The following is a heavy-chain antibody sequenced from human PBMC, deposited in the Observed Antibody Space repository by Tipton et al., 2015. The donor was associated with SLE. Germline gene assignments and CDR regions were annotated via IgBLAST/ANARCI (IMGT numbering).Heavy chain of an antibody. CDR3: ARDGYSSGWYGRDYGMDV. V-gene: IGHV1-2*06. CDR1: GYTFTGYY. D-gene: IGHD6-19*01. Sequence: QSGPEVKKPGASVKVSCKASGYTFTGYYMHWVRQAPGQGLEWMGRINPNSGGTNYAQKFQGRVTMTRDTSISTAYMELSRLRSDDTAVYYCARDGYSSGWYGRDYGMDVWGQGTTVTVSS. J-gene: IGHJ6*02. CDR2: INPNSGGT.